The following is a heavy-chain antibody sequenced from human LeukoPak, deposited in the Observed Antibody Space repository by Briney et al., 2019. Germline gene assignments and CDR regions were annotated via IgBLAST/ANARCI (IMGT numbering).Heavy chain of an antibody. CDR3: ARRGLVPAFDI. V-gene: IGHV3-74*01. CDR1: GFIFSSYW. D-gene: IGHD3-10*02. Sequence: PGGSLRLSCTASGFIFSSYWMHWVRQAPGKGLVWLSRINSDGNITTYADSVRGRFTISRDNATNTLYLQMSSLRVDDTAVYFCARRGLVPAFDIWGQGTVVSVTS. J-gene: IGHJ3*02. CDR2: INSDGNIT.